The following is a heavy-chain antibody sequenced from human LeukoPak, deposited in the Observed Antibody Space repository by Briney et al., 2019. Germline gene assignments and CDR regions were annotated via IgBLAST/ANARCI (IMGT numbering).Heavy chain of an antibody. Sequence: AASVKVSCKASGYTFTAYYIHWVRRAPGQGLEWMGWIDPRSGATKCTQKFQGRVTMTRDTSTGTVYLELNGLTFDDTAVYYCATDNYGTLDYWGQGTLVTVSS. D-gene: IGHD3-16*01. V-gene: IGHV1-2*02. CDR2: IDPRSGAT. CDR1: GYTFTAYY. CDR3: ATDNYGTLDY. J-gene: IGHJ4*02.